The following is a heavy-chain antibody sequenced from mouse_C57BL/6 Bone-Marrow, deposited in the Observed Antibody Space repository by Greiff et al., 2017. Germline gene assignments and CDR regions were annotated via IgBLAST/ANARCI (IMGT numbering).Heavy chain of an antibody. CDR2: IHPNSGST. CDR1: GYTFTSYW. D-gene: IGHD2-2*01. J-gene: IGHJ2*01. CDR3: ARESMVTY. V-gene: IGHV1-64*01. Sequence: LVESGAELVKPGASVKLSCKASGYTFTSYWMHWVKQRPGQGLEWIGMIHPNSGSTNYNEKFKSKATLTVDKSSSTAYMQLSSLTSEDSAVYYCARESMVTYWGQGTTLTVSS.